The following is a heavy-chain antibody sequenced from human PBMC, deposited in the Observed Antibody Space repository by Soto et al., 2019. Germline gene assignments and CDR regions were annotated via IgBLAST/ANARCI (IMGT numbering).Heavy chain of an antibody. CDR1: GYTLTELS. Sequence: ASVKVSCKVSGYTLTELSMHWVRQAPGKGLEWMGGFDPEDGETIYAQKFQGRVTMTEDTSTDTAYMELSSLRSEDTAVYYCARVIVWDSSGWYYFDYWGQGTLVTVSS. D-gene: IGHD6-19*01. CDR3: ARVIVWDSSGWYYFDY. CDR2: FDPEDGET. J-gene: IGHJ4*02. V-gene: IGHV1-24*01.